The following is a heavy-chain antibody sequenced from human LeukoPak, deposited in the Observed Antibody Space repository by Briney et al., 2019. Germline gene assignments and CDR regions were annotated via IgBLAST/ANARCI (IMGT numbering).Heavy chain of an antibody. CDR3: AKRADYYDSSRALYDAFDL. CDR2: IRYDGSDK. CDR1: GFIFRTYG. D-gene: IGHD3-16*01. V-gene: IGHV3-30*02. Sequence: PGGSLRLSCAASGFIFRTYGMHWVRQAPGKGLEWVTFIRYDGSDKYYADSVKGRFTISRDNSKNTLFLQMNSLRVEETAVYYCAKRADYYDSSRALYDAFDLWGQGTMVTVSS. J-gene: IGHJ3*01.